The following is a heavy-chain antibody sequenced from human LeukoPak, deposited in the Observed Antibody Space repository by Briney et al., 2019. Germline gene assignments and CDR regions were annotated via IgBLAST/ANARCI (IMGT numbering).Heavy chain of an antibody. V-gene: IGHV4-39*01. Sequence: SETLSLTCTVSGRSISSSSYYWGWIRQPPGKGLEWIGSIYYSGSTYYNPSLKSRVTISVDTSKNQFSLKLSSVTAADTAVYYCARVRTYYDFWSGSGSCDYWGQGTLVTVSS. J-gene: IGHJ4*02. CDR1: GRSISSSSYY. CDR2: IYYSGST. D-gene: IGHD3-3*01. CDR3: ARVRTYYDFWSGSGSCDY.